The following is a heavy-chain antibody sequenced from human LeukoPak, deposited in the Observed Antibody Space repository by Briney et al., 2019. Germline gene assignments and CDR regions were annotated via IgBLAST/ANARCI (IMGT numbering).Heavy chain of an antibody. CDR2: ISGSGGST. CDR1: GFTFSSYA. D-gene: IGHD2-8*01. Sequence: GGSLRLSCAASGFTFSSYAMSWVRQAPGKGLEWVSVISGSGGSTYYADSVKGRFTISRDNSKNTLYLQMNSLRAEDTAIYYCAKGLVYLKEGCFDPWGQGTLVTVSS. CDR3: AKGLVYLKEGCFDP. J-gene: IGHJ5*02. V-gene: IGHV3-23*01.